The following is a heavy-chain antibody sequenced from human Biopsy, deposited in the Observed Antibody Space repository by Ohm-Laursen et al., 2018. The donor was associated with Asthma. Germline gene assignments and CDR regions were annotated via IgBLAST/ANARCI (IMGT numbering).Heavy chain of an antibody. D-gene: IGHD3-3*01. CDR1: GFSLDDYA. CDR3: AKRRGYSDLTDFDH. Sequence: SLRLSCSASGFSLDDYAMYWVRQGPGKGLEWVAGISWNSGSSAYADSVKGRFTISRDNAKSTLYLQMNRLRTDDTAVYFCAKRRGYSDLTDFDHWGQGTLVTVSS. CDR2: ISWNSGSS. V-gene: IGHV3-9*01. J-gene: IGHJ4*02.